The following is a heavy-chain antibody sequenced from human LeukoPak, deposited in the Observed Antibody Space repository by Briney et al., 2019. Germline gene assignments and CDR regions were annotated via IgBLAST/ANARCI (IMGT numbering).Heavy chain of an antibody. CDR2: IIPILGIA. J-gene: IGHJ4*02. D-gene: IGHD1-26*01. CDR1: GGTFSSYA. CDR3: ARPSGSYAFDY. Sequence: ASVKVSCKASGGTFSSYAISWVRQAPGQGLEWMGRIIPILGIANYAQKFQGRVTITADKSTSTAYMELSSLRSEDTAVYYCARPSGSYAFDYWGQGTLVTVSS. V-gene: IGHV1-69*04.